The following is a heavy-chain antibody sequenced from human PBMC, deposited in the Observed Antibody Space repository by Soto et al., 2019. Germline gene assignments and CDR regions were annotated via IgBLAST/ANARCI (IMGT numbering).Heavy chain of an antibody. V-gene: IGHV1-18*01. CDR3: ARPGYYDSSGYKRGNAFDI. J-gene: IGHJ3*02. CDR1: GYTFTSYG. Sequence: GASVKVSCKASGYTFTSYGIIWVRQAPGQGLDWMGWISAYNGNTNYAQKLQGRVTITTDTSTSTAYMELRSLRSDDTAVYYCARPGYYDSSGYKRGNAFDIWGQGTMVTVSS. D-gene: IGHD3-22*01. CDR2: ISAYNGNT.